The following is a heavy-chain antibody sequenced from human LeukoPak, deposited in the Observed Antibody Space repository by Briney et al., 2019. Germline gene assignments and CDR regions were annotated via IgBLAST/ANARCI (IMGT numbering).Heavy chain of an antibody. D-gene: IGHD4-17*01. CDR2: IYHSGST. V-gene: IGHV4-38-2*02. CDR1: GYSISSAYY. J-gene: IGHJ5*02. CDR3: ARGMTTVTTSNWFDP. Sequence: SETLSLTCTVSGYSISSAYYWGWIRQPPGKGLEWIGTIYHSGSTYYNPSLKSRVTISVDTSKNRFSLKLSSVTAADTAVYYCARGMTTVTTSNWFDPWGQGTLVTVSS.